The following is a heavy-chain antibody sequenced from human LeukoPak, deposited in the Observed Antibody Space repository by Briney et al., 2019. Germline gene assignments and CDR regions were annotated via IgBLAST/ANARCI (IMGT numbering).Heavy chain of an antibody. V-gene: IGHV3-48*03. CDR1: GFTFSSYE. J-gene: IGHJ4*02. CDR3: ARDSTVTAYYVFDY. Sequence: GRSLRLSCAASGFTFSSYEMNWVRQAPGKGLEWVSYISSSGSTIYYADSVKGRFTISRDNAKNSLYLQMNSLRAEDTAVYYCARDSTVTAYYVFDYWGQGTLVTVSS. CDR2: ISSSGSTI. D-gene: IGHD4-17*01.